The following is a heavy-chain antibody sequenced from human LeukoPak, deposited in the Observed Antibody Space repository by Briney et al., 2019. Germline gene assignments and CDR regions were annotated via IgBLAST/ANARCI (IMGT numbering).Heavy chain of an antibody. Sequence: ASVKVSCTASGGTFSSYAISWVRQAPGQGLEWMGRIIPIFGIANYAQKSQGRVTITADKSTSTAYMELSSLGSEDTAVYYCARSGDGYNYCFDYWGQGTLVTVSS. D-gene: IGHD5-24*01. V-gene: IGHV1-69*04. CDR1: GGTFSSYA. CDR2: IIPIFGIA. J-gene: IGHJ4*02. CDR3: ARSGDGYNYCFDY.